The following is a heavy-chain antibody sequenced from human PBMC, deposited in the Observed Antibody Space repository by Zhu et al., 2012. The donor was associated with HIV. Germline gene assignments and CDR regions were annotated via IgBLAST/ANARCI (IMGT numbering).Heavy chain of an antibody. Sequence: QVQLQESGPGLVKPSETLSLTCTVSGGSISSTSYYWGWIRQPPGKGLEWIGSIHYSGSTYDSPSLKSRVTISVDTSKNQFSLKLSSVTAADTAVYYCARHVRGGXVAGNRFDPVGPGNSWSPSPQ. J-gene: IGHJ5*02. CDR2: IHYSGST. CDR1: GGSISSTSYY. D-gene: IGHD6-19*01. CDR3: ARHVRGGXVAGNRFDP. V-gene: IGHV4-39*01.